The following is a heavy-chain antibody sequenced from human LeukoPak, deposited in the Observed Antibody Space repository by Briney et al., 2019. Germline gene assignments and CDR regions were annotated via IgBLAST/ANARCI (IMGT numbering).Heavy chain of an antibody. CDR2: ISSGGSYT. CDR3: VKGSQAARPYYFDY. J-gene: IGHJ4*02. CDR1: GFVFNSVA. V-gene: IGHV3-23*01. Sequence: PEPSLRLSCAASGFVFNSVAMSWVRQAPGKGLEWVSAISSGGSYTWYADSVKGRFIISRNNSENTLSLQMNSLRVEDTAVYFCVKGSQAARPYYFDYWGQGNLVTVSS.